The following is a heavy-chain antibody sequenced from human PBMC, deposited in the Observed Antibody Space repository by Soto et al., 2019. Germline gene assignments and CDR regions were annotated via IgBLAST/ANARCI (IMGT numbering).Heavy chain of an antibody. CDR1: GLGVRNNY. CDR2: IYNDGTT. CDR3: VRPLPLGRNYGMDV. J-gene: IGHJ6*02. D-gene: IGHD3-16*01. V-gene: IGHV3-53*01. Sequence: EVRLEESGGGLIQPGGSLRLSCTAYGLGVRNNYMSWVRQAPGMGLEWVSVIYNDGTTYYADSVKGRFTLSRDTSKNTLSFQMDSLRAEDTAVYYCVRPLPLGRNYGMDVWGQGTTVTVSS.